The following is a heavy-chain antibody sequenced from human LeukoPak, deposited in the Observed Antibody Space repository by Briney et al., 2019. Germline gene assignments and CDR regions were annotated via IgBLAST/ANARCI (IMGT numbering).Heavy chain of an antibody. J-gene: IGHJ4*02. Sequence: PSETLSLTCSVSGASISNSDYYWGWIRQPPGKGLEWIGSVDYSGGTYYNPSLKGRVTIAVDTYRKQVSLKVNSVTAADTAVYYCARRSNKGPYSYVTNDYWGQGTLVTVSS. V-gene: IGHV4-39*01. CDR2: VDYSGGT. CDR1: GASISNSDYY. CDR3: ARRSNKGPYSYVTNDY. D-gene: IGHD5-18*01.